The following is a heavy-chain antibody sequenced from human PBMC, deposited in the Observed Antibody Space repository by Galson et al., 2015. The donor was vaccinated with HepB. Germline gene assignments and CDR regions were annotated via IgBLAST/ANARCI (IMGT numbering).Heavy chain of an antibody. Sequence: SLRLSCAASGFTFSSYAMSWVRQAPGKGLDWVSGISGSGSDNTYYADSVKGRFTISRDNSKNTLYLQMNSLRAEDPAVYYCAKDRERYYYDSSGYFHYYCDYWGQGTLVTVSS. CDR3: AKDRERYYYDSSGYFHYYCDY. V-gene: IGHV3-23*01. D-gene: IGHD3-22*01. CDR2: ISGSGSDNT. J-gene: IGHJ4*02. CDR1: GFTFSSYA.